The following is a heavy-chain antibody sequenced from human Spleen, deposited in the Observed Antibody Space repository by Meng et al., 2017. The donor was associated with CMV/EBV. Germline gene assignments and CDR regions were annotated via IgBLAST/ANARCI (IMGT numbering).Heavy chain of an antibody. CDR3: ARDQGRSVLLWFGEPDY. J-gene: IGHJ4*02. D-gene: IGHD3-10*01. Sequence: VAMVEAGGEGEKPGASVMVSCKASGYTFTSKGISWVRQAPGQGLEWMGWISAYNGNTNYAQKLQGRVTMTTDTSTSTAYMELRSLRSDDTAVYYCARDQGRSVLLWFGEPDYWGQGTLVTVSS. V-gene: IGHV1-18*01. CDR2: ISAYNGNT. CDR1: GYTFTSKG.